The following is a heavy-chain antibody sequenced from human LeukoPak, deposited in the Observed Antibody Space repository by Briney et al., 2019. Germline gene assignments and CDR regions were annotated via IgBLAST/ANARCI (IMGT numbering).Heavy chain of an antibody. CDR2: IRSKANSYAT. D-gene: IGHD2-2*01. CDR1: GFTFSGSA. CDR3: KLYQLPDVGPSAYYYYYYMDV. J-gene: IGHJ6*03. V-gene: IGHV3-73*01. Sequence: SGGSLRLSCAASGFTFSGSAMHWVRQASGKGLEWVGRIRSKANSYATAYAASVKGRFTISRDDSKNTAYLQMNSLKTEDTAVYYCKLYQLPDVGPSAYYYYYYMDVWGKGTTVTVSS.